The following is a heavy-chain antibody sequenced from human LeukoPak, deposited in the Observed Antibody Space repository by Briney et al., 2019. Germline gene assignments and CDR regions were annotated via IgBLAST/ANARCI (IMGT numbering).Heavy chain of an antibody. Sequence: GGSLRLSCAASGFTFSSYGMHWVRQAPGKGLEWVAVISYDGSNKYYTASVKGRFTISRDNSKNTLYLQMNSLRAEDTAVYYCAKDAVYYDSSEAFDIWGQGTMVTVSS. CDR1: GFTFSSYG. D-gene: IGHD3-22*01. CDR2: ISYDGSNK. J-gene: IGHJ3*02. V-gene: IGHV3-30*18. CDR3: AKDAVYYDSSEAFDI.